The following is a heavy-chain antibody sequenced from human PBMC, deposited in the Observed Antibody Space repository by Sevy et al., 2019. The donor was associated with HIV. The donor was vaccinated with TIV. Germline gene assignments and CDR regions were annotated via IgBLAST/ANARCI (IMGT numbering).Heavy chain of an antibody. Sequence: GGSLRLSCAASGFTFSSYGMHWVRQAPGKGLEWVAVIWYDGSNKYYADSVKGRFTISRDNSKNTLYLQMNSLRAEDTAVYYCARDSIGGYSYVTFDYWGQGTLVTVSS. CDR3: ARDSIGGYSYVTFDY. CDR1: GFTFSSYG. V-gene: IGHV3-33*01. J-gene: IGHJ4*02. CDR2: IWYDGSNK. D-gene: IGHD5-18*01.